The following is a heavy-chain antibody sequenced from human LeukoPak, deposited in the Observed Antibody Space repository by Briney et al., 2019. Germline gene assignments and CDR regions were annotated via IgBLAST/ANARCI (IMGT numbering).Heavy chain of an antibody. CDR3: VRETGWLFDF. CDR2: INQDGSDK. V-gene: IGHV3-7*01. Sequence: GGSLRLSCAASGFTFSSYWMNWVRQAPGKGLEWVANINQDGSDKYYVDSVKGRFTISRDNAENSLYLQMNSLRAEDTAVYYCVRETGWLFDFWGQGTLVIVSS. J-gene: IGHJ4*02. D-gene: IGHD5-12*01. CDR1: GFTFSSYW.